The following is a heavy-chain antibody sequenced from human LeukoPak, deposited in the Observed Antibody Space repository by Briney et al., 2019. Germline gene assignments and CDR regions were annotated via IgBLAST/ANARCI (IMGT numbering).Heavy chain of an antibody. V-gene: IGHV1-18*01. CDR3: ARGRSYGYGNYYYYYYMDV. J-gene: IGHJ6*03. Sequence: ASVKVSCKASGYTFTSYGISWVRQAPGQGLEWMGWISAYNGNTNYAQKLQGRVTMTTDTSTSTAYMELRSLRSDDTAVYYCARGRSYGYGNYYYYYYMDVWGKGTTVTVSS. D-gene: IGHD5-18*01. CDR2: ISAYNGNT. CDR1: GYTFTSYG.